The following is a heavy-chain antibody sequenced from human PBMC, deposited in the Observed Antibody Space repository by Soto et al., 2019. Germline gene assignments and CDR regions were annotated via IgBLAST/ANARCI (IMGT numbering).Heavy chain of an antibody. CDR2: IIPILGIA. V-gene: IGHV1-69*02. CDR1: GGTFSSYT. Sequence: QVQLVQSGAEVKKPGSSVKVSCTASGGTFSSYTISWVRQAPGQGLEWMGRIIPILGIANYAQKFQGRVTITADKSTSTAYMELSSLRSEDTAVYYCATEPLGYCSGGSCSEYFQHWGQGTLVTVSS. D-gene: IGHD2-15*01. CDR3: ATEPLGYCSGGSCSEYFQH. J-gene: IGHJ1*01.